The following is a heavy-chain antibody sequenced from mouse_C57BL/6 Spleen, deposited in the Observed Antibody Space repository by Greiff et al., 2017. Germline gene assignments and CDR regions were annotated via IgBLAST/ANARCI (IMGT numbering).Heavy chain of an antibody. CDR3: ARLYDYDAWFAY. CDR2: IYPGSGST. CDR1: GYTFTSYW. Sequence: QVQLQQPGAELVKPGASVKMSCKASGYTFTSYWITWVKQRPGQGLEWIGDIYPGSGSTNYNEKFKRKATLTVDTSSSTAYMQLSSLTSEDSAVYYCARLYDYDAWFAYWGQGTLVTVSA. V-gene: IGHV1-55*01. D-gene: IGHD2-4*01. J-gene: IGHJ3*01.